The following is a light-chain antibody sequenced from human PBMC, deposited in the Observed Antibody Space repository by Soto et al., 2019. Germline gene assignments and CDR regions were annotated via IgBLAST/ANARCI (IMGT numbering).Light chain of an antibody. CDR2: KNN. J-gene: IGLJ1*01. CDR3: AAENDSLSGYV. CDR1: SSNIGSNY. Sequence: QSVLTQPPSASGTRGQRVTISCSGSSSNIGSNYVYWYQQLPGTAPKLLTYKNNQRPSGVPDRFSGSKSGTSASLAISGLRSEDDADYYGAAENDSLSGYVVGTLTKLTVL. V-gene: IGLV1-47*01.